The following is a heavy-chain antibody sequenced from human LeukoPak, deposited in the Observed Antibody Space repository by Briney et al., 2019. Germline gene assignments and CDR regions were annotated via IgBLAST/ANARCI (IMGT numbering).Heavy chain of an antibody. J-gene: IGHJ4*02. Sequence: GGTLRLSCAASGITFSSYGMSWVRQAPGKGLEWVSAISGSGGSTYYADSVKGRFTISRDNSKNTLYLQMNSLRAEDTAVYYCASYLGSYWSDYWGQGTLVTVSS. CDR3: ASYLGSYWSDY. D-gene: IGHD1-26*01. V-gene: IGHV3-23*01. CDR1: GITFSSYG. CDR2: ISGSGGST.